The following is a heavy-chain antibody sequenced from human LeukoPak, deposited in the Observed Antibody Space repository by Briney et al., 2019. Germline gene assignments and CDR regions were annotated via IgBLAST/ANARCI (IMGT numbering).Heavy chain of an antibody. V-gene: IGHV4-59*08. CDR1: GGSLSSYY. Sequence: SETLSLTCTVSGGSLSSYYWSWIRQPPGEGLEWRGYINYSGSTNYNPSLNSRVTISLDTSKNHYSLKLSAVTAADTAVYYCARHYGSKRTYYYGMDVWGQGTTVTVSS. CDR2: INYSGST. D-gene: IGHD4-23*01. J-gene: IGHJ6*02. CDR3: ARHYGSKRTYYYGMDV.